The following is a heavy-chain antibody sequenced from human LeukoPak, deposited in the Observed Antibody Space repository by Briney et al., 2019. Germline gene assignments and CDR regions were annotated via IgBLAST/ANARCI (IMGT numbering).Heavy chain of an antibody. CDR2: ISYIGST. D-gene: IGHD4-17*01. Sequence: SETLSLTCAVSADSFSSHYWTWIRQPPGKGLEWIGYISYIGSTNYNPSLKSRVTISIDTSKNQFSLKLTSVTAADTAVYYCARDLVTVTKGFDIWGEGTMVSVSS. J-gene: IGHJ3*02. CDR1: ADSFSSHY. V-gene: IGHV4-59*11. CDR3: ARDLVTVTKGFDI.